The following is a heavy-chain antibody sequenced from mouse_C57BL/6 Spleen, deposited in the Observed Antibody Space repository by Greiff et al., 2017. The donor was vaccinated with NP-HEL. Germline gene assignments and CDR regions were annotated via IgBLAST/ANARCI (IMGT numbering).Heavy chain of an antibody. CDR2: INPYNGGT. CDR1: GYTFTDYY. Sequence: VQLKQSGPVLVKPGASVKMSCKASGYTFTDYYLNWVKQSHGKSLEWIGVINPYNGGTSYNQKFKGKATLTVDKSSSTAYMELNSLTSEDSAVYYCARSNYGYDLDYWGQGTTLTVSS. J-gene: IGHJ2*01. V-gene: IGHV1-19*01. D-gene: IGHD2-2*01. CDR3: ARSNYGYDLDY.